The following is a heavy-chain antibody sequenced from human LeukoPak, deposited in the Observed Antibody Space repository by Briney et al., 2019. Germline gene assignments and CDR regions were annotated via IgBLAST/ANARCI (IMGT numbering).Heavy chain of an antibody. J-gene: IGHJ5*02. CDR1: GGSISSSSFY. CDR3: ARGYGSGNNWFDP. V-gene: IGHV4-39*01. D-gene: IGHD3-10*01. CDR2: IHYSGNT. Sequence: PSETLSLTCTVAGGSISSSSFYWGWIRQPPGKGLEWIASIHYSGNTYYNPSLRSRVTTSVDTSQNQISLQLNSVIAADTAVYFCARGYGSGNNWFDPWGQGTLVTVSS.